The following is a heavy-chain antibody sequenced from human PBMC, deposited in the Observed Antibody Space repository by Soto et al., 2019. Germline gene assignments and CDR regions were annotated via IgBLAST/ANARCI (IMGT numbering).Heavy chain of an antibody. CDR2: IWDDGGNK. J-gene: IGHJ4*02. D-gene: IGHD1-26*01. CDR3: ARRIGSYFAAFYDT. CDR1: SFSFSSSG. V-gene: IGHV3-33*01. Sequence: QAQLEESGGGVVQPGTSLRLSCSASSFSFSSSGMHWVRQPPGKGLEWVAAIWDDGGNKYYADSVRGRFTISRDNSKNTLFLQMNTLRAEDTALYYCARRIGSYFAAFYDTWGKGTLVSVSS.